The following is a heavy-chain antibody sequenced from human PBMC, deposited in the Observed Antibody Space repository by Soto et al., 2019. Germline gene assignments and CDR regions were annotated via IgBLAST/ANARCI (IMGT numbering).Heavy chain of an antibody. CDR3: NANILTGYYNGYYYYGMDV. Sequence: PGGSVRVSCTASGFTFGDYAMSWVRQAPGKGLEWVGFIRSKAYGGTTEYAASVKGRFTISRDDSKSIAYLQMNSLKTEDTAVYYCNANILTGYYNGYYYYGMDVWGQGTTVTVPS. J-gene: IGHJ6*02. CDR1: GFTFGDYA. CDR2: IRSKAYGGTT. V-gene: IGHV3-49*04. D-gene: IGHD3-9*01.